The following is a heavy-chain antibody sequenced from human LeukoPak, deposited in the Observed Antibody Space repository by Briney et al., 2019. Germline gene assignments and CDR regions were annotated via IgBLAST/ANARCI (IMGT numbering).Heavy chain of an antibody. Sequence: SETLSLTCAVCGGSFSGYYWSWIRQPPGKGLEWIGEINHSGSTNYNPSRKSRVTISVDTSKNQFSLKLSSVTAADTAVYYCARGKWLRSSFDYWGQGTLVTVSS. CDR3: ARGKWLRSSFDY. V-gene: IGHV4-34*01. D-gene: IGHD5-12*01. CDR1: GGSFSGYY. CDR2: INHSGST. J-gene: IGHJ4*02.